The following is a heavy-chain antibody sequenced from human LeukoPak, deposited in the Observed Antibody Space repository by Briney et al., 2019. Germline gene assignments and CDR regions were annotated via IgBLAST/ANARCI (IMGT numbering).Heavy chain of an antibody. V-gene: IGHV3-48*03. CDR3: ARERGPKYYYYGMDV. CDR2: ISSSGSTI. CDR1: GFTFSSYE. J-gene: IGHJ6*02. Sequence: GGSLRLSCAASGFTFSSYEMNWVRQAPGKGLEWVSYISSSGSTIYYADSVKGRFTISRDNAKNSLHLQMNSLRAEDTAVYYCARERGPKYYYYGMDVWGQGTTVTVSS. D-gene: IGHD3-10*01.